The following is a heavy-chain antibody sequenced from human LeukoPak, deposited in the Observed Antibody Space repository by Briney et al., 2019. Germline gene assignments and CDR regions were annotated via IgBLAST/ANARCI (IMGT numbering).Heavy chain of an antibody. CDR1: GGTFSSYA. Sequence: ASVKVSCKASGGTFSSYAISWVRQVPGQGLEWMGGIIPIFGTANYAQKFQGRVTITADESTSTAYMELSSLRSEDTAVYYCARDWYYYDSSGYWGSWGQGTLVTVSS. D-gene: IGHD3-22*01. V-gene: IGHV1-69*13. CDR3: ARDWYYYDSSGYWGS. CDR2: IIPIFGTA. J-gene: IGHJ5*02.